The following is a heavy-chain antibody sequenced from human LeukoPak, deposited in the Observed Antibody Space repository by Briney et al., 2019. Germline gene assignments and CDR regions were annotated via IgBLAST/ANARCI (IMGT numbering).Heavy chain of an antibody. CDR3: TRGRF. CDR1: GFTYSRAW. CDR2: IKEDGSEK. Sequence: GGSLRLSCAASGFTYSRAWMSWVRQAPGKGLEWVPNIKEDGSEKDYVDSVRGRFTISRDNAKSSLSLQMNSLRAEDTAIYYCTRGRFWGQGTLVAVSS. V-gene: IGHV3-7*05. J-gene: IGHJ4*02.